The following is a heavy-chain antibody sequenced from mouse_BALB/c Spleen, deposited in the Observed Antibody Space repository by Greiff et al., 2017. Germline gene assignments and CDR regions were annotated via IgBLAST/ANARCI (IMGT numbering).Heavy chain of an antibody. CDR1: GFTFSSYA. CDR2: ISSGGST. V-gene: IGHV5-6-5*01. J-gene: IGHJ4*01. Sequence: EVKLVESGGGLVKPGGSLKLSCAASGFTFSSYAMSWVRQTPEKRLEWVASISSGGSTYYPDSVKGRFTISRDNARNILYLQMSSLRSEDTAMYYCARDYGYSYYAMDYWGQGTSVTVSS. CDR3: ARDYGYSYYAMDY. D-gene: IGHD1-2*01.